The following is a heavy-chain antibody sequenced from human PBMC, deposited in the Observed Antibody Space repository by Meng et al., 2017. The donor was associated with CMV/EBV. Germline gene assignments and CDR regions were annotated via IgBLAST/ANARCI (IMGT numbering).Heavy chain of an antibody. V-gene: IGHV3-30*02. J-gene: IGHJ6*02. Sequence: GESLKISCAASGFTFSSYGMDWVRQAPGKGLEWVAFIRYDGSNKDYADSVKGRFTISRDNSKNTLYLQMNSLRAEDTAVYYCAKGRIAAAGTSPAYYYYYGMDVWGQGTTVTVSS. D-gene: IGHD6-13*01. CDR2: IRYDGSNK. CDR1: GFTFSSYG. CDR3: AKGRIAAAGTSPAYYYYYGMDV.